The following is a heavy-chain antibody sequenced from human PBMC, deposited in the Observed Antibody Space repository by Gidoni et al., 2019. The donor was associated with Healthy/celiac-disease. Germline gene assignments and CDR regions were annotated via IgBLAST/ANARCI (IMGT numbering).Heavy chain of an antibody. J-gene: IGHJ3*02. CDR3: AHRRHYYYDSSGLDQDAFDI. CDR2: IYWDDDK. V-gene: IGHV2-5*02. D-gene: IGHD3-22*01. Sequence: QITLKESGPTLVKPTQTLTLPCTFSGFSLSTSGVGVGWIRQPPGKALEWLALIYWDDDKRYSPSLKSRLTITKDTSKYQVVLTMTNMDPVDTATYYCAHRRHYYYDSSGLDQDAFDIWGQGTMVTVSS. CDR1: GFSLSTSGVG.